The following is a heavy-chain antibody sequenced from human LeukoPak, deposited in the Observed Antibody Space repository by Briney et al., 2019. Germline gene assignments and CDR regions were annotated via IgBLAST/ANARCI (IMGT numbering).Heavy chain of an antibody. Sequence: PGGSLRLSCAASGFTFSSYSRNWVRQAPGKGLEWVSSISSSSSYIYYADSVRGRFTISRDNAKNSLYLQMNSLRAEDTAVYYCARKGSSGYYYHFDYWGQGTLVTVSS. CDR3: ARKGSSGYYYHFDY. V-gene: IGHV3-21*01. J-gene: IGHJ4*02. D-gene: IGHD3-22*01. CDR1: GFTFSSYS. CDR2: ISSSSSYI.